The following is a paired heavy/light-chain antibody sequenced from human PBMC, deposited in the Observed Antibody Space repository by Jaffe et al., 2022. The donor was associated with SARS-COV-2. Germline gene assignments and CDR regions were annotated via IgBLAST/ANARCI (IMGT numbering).Light chain of an antibody. Sequence: QSVLTQPPSASGTPGQRVTISCSGSSSNIGTNYVYWYQQLPGTAPKLLIYRDNQRPSGVPDRISGSRSGTSASLAISGLRSEDEADYYCAAWDDSLSGWVFGGGTKLTVL. CDR2: RDN. CDR3: AAWDDSLSGWV. V-gene: IGLV1-47*01. J-gene: IGLJ3*02. CDR1: SSNIGTNY.
Heavy chain of an antibody. CDR1: GYTFTTYS. V-gene: IGHV1-3*01. CDR3: ARDDYKTGTTGFDY. CDR2: INAGNGDT. J-gene: IGHJ4*02. D-gene: IGHD1-1*01. Sequence: QVQLVQSGAEVKKPGASVKVSCKASGYTFTTYSIHWVRQAPGQRLEWMGCINAGNGDTKYSEKFQGRVTITRDTSASTAYMELSSLRSEDTAMYYCARDDYKTGTTGFDYWGQGTLVTVSS.